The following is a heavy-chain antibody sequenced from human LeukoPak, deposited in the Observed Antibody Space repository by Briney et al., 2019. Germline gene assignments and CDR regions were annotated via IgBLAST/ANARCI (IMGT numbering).Heavy chain of an antibody. CDR3: ATAYYYGSGWSSFAFDI. CDR1: GYTFTSYG. D-gene: IGHD3-10*01. CDR2: ISAYNGNT. J-gene: IGHJ3*02. Sequence: GASVKVSCKASGYTFTSYGISWVRQAPGQGLEWMGWISAYNGNTNYAQKLQGRVTMTTDTSTSTAYMELRSLRSEDTAVYYCATAYYYGSGWSSFAFDIWGQGTMVTVSS. V-gene: IGHV1-18*01.